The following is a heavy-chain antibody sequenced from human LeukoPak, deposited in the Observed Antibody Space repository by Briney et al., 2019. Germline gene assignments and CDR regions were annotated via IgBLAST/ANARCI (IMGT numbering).Heavy chain of an antibody. V-gene: IGHV1-46*01. J-gene: IGHJ4*02. Sequence: ASVKVSCKASGYTFISYYMHWVRQAPGQGLEWMGIINPSGGSTSYAQKFQGRVTMTRDTSTSTVYMELSSLRSEDTAVYYCARDVADELGSVAGTDYWGQGALVTVSS. CDR3: ARDVADELGSVAGTDY. CDR1: GYTFISYY. CDR2: INPSGGST. D-gene: IGHD6-19*01.